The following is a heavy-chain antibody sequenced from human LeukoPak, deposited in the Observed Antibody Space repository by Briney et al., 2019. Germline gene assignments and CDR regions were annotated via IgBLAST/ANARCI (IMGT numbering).Heavy chain of an antibody. D-gene: IGHD6-13*01. CDR3: ARDHRERAAAGDFDY. V-gene: IGHV1-18*04. CDR2: ISAYNGNT. J-gene: IGHJ4*02. Sequence: ASVKVSCKASGYIFTDYYLHWVRQAPGQGLEWMGWISAYNGNTNYAQKLQGRVTMTTDTSTSTAYMELRSLRSDDTAVYYCARDHRERAAAGDFDYWGQGTLVTVSS. CDR1: GYIFTDYY.